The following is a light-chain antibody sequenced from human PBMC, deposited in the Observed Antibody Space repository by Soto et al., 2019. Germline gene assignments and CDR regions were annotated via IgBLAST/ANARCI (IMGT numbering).Light chain of an antibody. CDR1: SSNIGSNT. CDR3: AAWDDSLNGGV. CDR2: NNY. Sequence: QSVLTQPPSASGTPGQRVTISCSGGSSNIGSNTVNWYLQLPGTAPKLLMYNNYQRPSRVPDRFSGSKSGTSASLAISGLQSEDEADYCCAAWDDSLNGGVFGGGTKLTVL. J-gene: IGLJ3*02. V-gene: IGLV1-44*01.